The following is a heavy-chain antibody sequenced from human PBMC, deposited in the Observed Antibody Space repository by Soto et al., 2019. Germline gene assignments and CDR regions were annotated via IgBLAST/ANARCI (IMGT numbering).Heavy chain of an antibody. J-gene: IGHJ6*02. V-gene: IGHV4-59*01. CDR3: ARDGGGNSLYSYGMDV. CDR2: IYYSGST. D-gene: IGHD2-15*01. CDR1: GGSISSYY. Sequence: ASETPSLTCTVSGGSISSYYWSWIRQPPGKGLEWIWYIYYSGSTNYNPSLKSRVTISVDTSKNQFSLKLSSVTAADTAVYYCARDGGGNSLYSYGMDVWGQGITITVSS.